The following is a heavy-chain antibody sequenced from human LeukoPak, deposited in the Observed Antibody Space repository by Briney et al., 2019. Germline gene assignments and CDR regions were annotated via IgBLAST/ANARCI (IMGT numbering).Heavy chain of an antibody. CDR3: ARGRIVVVPAARQRGWFDP. J-gene: IGHJ5*02. Sequence: SETLSLTCAVYGGSFSGYYWSWIRQPPGKGLEWIGEINHSGSTNYNPSLKSRVTISVDTSKNQFSLQLSSVTAADTAVYYCARGRIVVVPAARQRGWFDPWGQGTLVTVSS. CDR2: INHSGST. D-gene: IGHD2-2*01. V-gene: IGHV4-34*01. CDR1: GGSFSGYY.